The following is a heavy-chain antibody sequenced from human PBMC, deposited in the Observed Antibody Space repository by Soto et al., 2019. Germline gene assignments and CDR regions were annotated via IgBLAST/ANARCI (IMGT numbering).Heavy chain of an antibody. CDR1: GGTFSSYA. CDR3: ARCITGILSYYYGMDV. Sequence: QVQLVQSGAEVKKPGSSVKVSCKASGGTFSSYAISWVRQAPGQGLEWMGGIIPIFGTANYAQKFQGRVTNTVEEFPCTDHMELRSMIPADTAIYYSARCITGILSYYYGMDVWGQGTTVTVSS. J-gene: IGHJ6*02. D-gene: IGHD2-8*01. CDR2: IIPIFGTA. V-gene: IGHV1-69*12.